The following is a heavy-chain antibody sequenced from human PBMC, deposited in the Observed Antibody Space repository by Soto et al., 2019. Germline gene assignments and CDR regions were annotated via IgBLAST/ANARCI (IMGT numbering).Heavy chain of an antibody. CDR3: ARGGLQHALDV. CDR2: VNNDGTDT. J-gene: IGHJ6*02. Sequence: EVQLVESGGGLVQPGGSLRLSCAASGFTFSNYWMYWVRQAPGKGLVWVSRVNNDGTDTTHADSVKGRFTICRDNAENTLYLQMNSLRAEDTAVNYCARGGLQHALDVWGQGSKVTVSS. D-gene: IGHD6-13*01. V-gene: IGHV3-74*03. CDR1: GFTFSNYW.